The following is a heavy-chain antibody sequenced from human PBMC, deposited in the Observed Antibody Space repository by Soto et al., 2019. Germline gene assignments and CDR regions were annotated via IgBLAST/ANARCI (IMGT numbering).Heavy chain of an antibody. CDR1: GFSFSSYG. D-gene: IGHD3-10*01. Sequence: QVQLVESGGGVVQPGRSLRLSCSASGFSFSSYGMYWVRQAPGRGLEWVAVIWYDGTNRHYADSVKGRFTISRDNSEDRLYLQMNSLRVEDTAVYYWARDINYYGSGSSAIDYWGQGTLVTVSS. CDR3: ARDINYYGSGSSAIDY. J-gene: IGHJ4*02. CDR2: IWYDGTNR. V-gene: IGHV3-33*01.